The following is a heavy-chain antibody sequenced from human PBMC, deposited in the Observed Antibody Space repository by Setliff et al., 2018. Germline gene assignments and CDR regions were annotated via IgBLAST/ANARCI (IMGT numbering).Heavy chain of an antibody. D-gene: IGHD2-15*01. V-gene: IGHV4-4*02. CDR1: GGSISSSNW. CDR2: IYHSGST. CDR3: ARDRSRGGGAFDI. J-gene: IGHJ3*02. Sequence: RLRRPLSLTCAVSGGSISSSNWWSWVRQPPGKGLEWIGEIYHSGSTNYNPSLKSRVTISVDKSKNQFSLKLSSVTAADTAVYYCARDRSRGGGAFDIWGQGTMVTVSS.